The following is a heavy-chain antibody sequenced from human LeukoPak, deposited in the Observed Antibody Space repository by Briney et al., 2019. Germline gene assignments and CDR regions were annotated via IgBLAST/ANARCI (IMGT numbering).Heavy chain of an antibody. D-gene: IGHD5-12*01. CDR1: EPPLINNW. CDR2: IYPADSTD. Sequence: SSCSAAEPPLINNWVVGVPQKKEKGREWRGIIYPADSTDHYRPSFQGQVTISVDKSINTAYLPWSRLKASDTAMYYCARHPKSGYSGYESDYWGQGTLVTVSS. V-gene: IGHV5-51*01. CDR3: ARHPKSGYSGYESDY. J-gene: IGHJ4*02.